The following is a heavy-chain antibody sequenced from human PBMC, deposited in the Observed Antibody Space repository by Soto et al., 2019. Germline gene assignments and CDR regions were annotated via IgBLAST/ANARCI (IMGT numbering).Heavy chain of an antibody. CDR2: INAGNGNT. J-gene: IGHJ5*02. D-gene: IGHD6-19*01. Sequence: GASVKVSCTASGYTFTSYAMHWVRQAPGQRLEWMGWINAGNGNTKYSQKFQGRVTITRDTSASTAYMELSSLRSEDTAVYYCGRVSSAGAGNGWFDPGGQETLVPVSS. CDR1: GYTFTSYA. V-gene: IGHV1-3*01. CDR3: GRVSSAGAGNGWFDP.